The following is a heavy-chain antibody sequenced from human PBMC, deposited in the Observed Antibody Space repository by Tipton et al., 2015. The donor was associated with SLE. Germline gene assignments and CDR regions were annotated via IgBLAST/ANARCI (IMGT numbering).Heavy chain of an antibody. CDR3: ARGRAITILTALFFDY. J-gene: IGHJ4*02. CDR2: IYYSGSA. D-gene: IGHD3-3*01. Sequence: TLSLTCTVSGDPISRNNFFWSWLRQPPGKGLEWIGYIYYSGSAFYNPSLKSRVTVSVDTSKNQFSLKLSSVTAADTAVYYCARGRAITILTALFFDYWGQGTLVTVSS. CDR1: GDPISRNNFF. V-gene: IGHV4-30-4*08.